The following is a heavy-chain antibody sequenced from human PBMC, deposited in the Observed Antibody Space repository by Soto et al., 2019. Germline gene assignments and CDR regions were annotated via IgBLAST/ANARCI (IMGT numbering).Heavy chain of an antibody. D-gene: IGHD5-12*01. Sequence: QVQLVQSGAEVKKPGSSVTVSCKASGGTFSSYTISWVRQAPGQGLEWMGGIIPIFGTANYAQKSQGRGTITADESTSTAYMELSSLRSEDTAVYYCARGNHRWLQLWYFDLWGRGTLVTVSS. J-gene: IGHJ2*01. CDR2: IIPIFGTA. CDR1: GGTFSSYT. V-gene: IGHV1-69*12. CDR3: ARGNHRWLQLWYFDL.